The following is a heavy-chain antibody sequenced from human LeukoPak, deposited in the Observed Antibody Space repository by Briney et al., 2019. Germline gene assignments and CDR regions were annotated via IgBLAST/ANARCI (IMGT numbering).Heavy chain of an antibody. CDR2: IYSGGST. CDR3: ANLFIARSDFDY. V-gene: IGHV3-53*01. J-gene: IGHJ4*02. Sequence: PGGSLRLSCAASGFTVSSNYMSWVRQAPGKGLEWVSVIYSGGSTYYADSVKGRFTISRDNSKNTLYLQMNSLRAEDTAVYYCANLFIARSDFDYWGQGTLVTVSS. D-gene: IGHD2-15*01. CDR1: GFTVSSNY.